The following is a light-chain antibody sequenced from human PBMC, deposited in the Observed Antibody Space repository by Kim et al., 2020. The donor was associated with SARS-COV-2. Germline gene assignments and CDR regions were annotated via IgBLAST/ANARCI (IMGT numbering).Light chain of an antibody. CDR3: QQSNSYSYT. CDR1: QSISDW. Sequence: DIQMTQSPSTLSASVGDTVTITCRASQSISDWLAWYQQKPGKAPRLLIYKASSLESGVPSRFRGSGSGTEFTLTISSLQADDFATYYCQQSNSYSYTFGQGTKLEI. V-gene: IGKV1-5*03. J-gene: IGKJ2*01. CDR2: KAS.